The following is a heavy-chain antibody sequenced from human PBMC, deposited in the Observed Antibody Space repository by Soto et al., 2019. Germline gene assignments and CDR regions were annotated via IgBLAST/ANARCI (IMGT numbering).Heavy chain of an antibody. CDR3: AKDTVGATNYFDY. Sequence: GGSLRLSCAASGFTFSSYGMHWVRQAPGKGLEWVAVISYDGSNKYYADSVKGRFTISRDNSKNTLYLQMNSLRAEDTAVYYCAKDTVGATNYFDYWGQGTLVTAPQ. D-gene: IGHD1-26*01. V-gene: IGHV3-30*18. J-gene: IGHJ4*02. CDR1: GFTFSSYG. CDR2: ISYDGSNK.